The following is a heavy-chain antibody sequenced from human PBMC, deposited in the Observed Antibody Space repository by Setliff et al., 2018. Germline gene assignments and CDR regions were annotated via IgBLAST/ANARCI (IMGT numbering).Heavy chain of an antibody. CDR1: GGSISSGSHY. Sequence: SETLSLTCTVSGGSISSGSHYWSWIRQPAGKGLEWIGRIYASGSTNYNPSLKSRDTISVDMSKNQFSLKLSSVTAADTAVYYCARESYYYYMDVWG. CDR2: IYASGST. CDR3: ARESYYYYMDV. J-gene: IGHJ6*03. V-gene: IGHV4-61*02.